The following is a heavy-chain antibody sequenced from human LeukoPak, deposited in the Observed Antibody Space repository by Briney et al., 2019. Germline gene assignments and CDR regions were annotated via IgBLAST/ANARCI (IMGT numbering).Heavy chain of an antibody. V-gene: IGHV4-59*01. CDR1: GGSISSYY. CDR2: IYYSGST. J-gene: IGHJ4*02. Sequence: SQSLSPACTVSGGSISSYYWGWIRLPPGEGREWIGYIYYSGSTNYNPSLKSRVTISVDTSKNQFTLKLRSVTAANTAVYYCARLVGSGSYGYFDYWGQGTLVTVSS. CDR3: ARLVGSGSYGYFDY. D-gene: IGHD3-10*01.